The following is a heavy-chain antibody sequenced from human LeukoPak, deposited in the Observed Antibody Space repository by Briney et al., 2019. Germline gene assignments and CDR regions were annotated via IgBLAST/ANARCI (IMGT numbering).Heavy chain of an antibody. CDR3: ARDVDGMDV. CDR2: INPNSGGT. CDR1: GYTFTGHY. Sequence: ASVKVSCKASGYTFTGHYMHWVRQAPGQGLEWMGLINPNSGGTNYAQKFQGWVTMTRDTSISTAYMELSRLTSDDTAVYYCARDVDGMDVWGKGTTVTVSS. V-gene: IGHV1-2*04. J-gene: IGHJ6*04.